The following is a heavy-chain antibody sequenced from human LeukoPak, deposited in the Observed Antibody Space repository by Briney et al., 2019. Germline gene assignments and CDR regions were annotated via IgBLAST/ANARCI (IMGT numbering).Heavy chain of an antibody. CDR2: TISSGETT. CDR3: AKDRPNYYGTNGHYYRRDGDC. Sequence: GGSLRLSCVASGFTFSSYAMSWVRQAAGKVLEWVSSTISSGETTYYADSVKGRFTISSDNSRNTLYLQMNSLRAEDTAVYYCAKDRPNYYGTNGHYYRRDGDCWGQGTLVTVSS. J-gene: IGHJ4*02. CDR1: GFTFSSYA. V-gene: IGHV3-23*01. D-gene: IGHD3-22*01.